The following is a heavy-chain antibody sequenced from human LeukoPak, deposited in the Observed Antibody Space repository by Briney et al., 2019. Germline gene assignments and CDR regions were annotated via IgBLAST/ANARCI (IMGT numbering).Heavy chain of an antibody. V-gene: IGHV4-30-2*01. CDR3: ARSPLRLLFKDDAFDI. Sequence: SETLSLTCAVSGVSISSGGYSWSWIRQPPGKGLEWIGYIYHSGSTYYNPSLKSRVTISVDRSKNQFSLKLSSVTAADTAVYYCARSPLRLLFKDDAFDIWGQGTMVTVSS. CDR2: IYHSGST. CDR1: GVSISSGGYS. J-gene: IGHJ3*02. D-gene: IGHD2-21*01.